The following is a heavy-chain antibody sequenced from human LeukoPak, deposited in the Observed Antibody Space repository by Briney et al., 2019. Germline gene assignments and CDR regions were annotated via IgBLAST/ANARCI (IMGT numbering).Heavy chain of an antibody. Sequence: PGGSLRLSCAGSGIIFSCCWMSWVRQAPGKGLEWVSGISDSGGSTYYADSVKGRCTISRDNSKDTVSLQMNNLRAEDTAVYFCARHDSFIPYWGQGTLVTVTS. D-gene: IGHD3-16*02. CDR2: ISDSGGST. J-gene: IGHJ4*02. CDR3: ARHDSFIPY. V-gene: IGHV3-23*01. CDR1: GIIFSCCW.